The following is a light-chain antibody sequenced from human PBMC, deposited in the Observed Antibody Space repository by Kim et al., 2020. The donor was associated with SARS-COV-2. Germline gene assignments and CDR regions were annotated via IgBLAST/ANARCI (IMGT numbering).Light chain of an antibody. J-gene: IGLJ3*02. V-gene: IGLV3-1*01. CDR2: QDS. CDR3: QAWDSSTEV. CDR1: KLGDKY. Sequence: VSPGQTASITCSGDKLGDKYACWYQQKPGQSPVLVIYQDSKRPSGIPERFSGSNSGNTATLTISGTQAMDEADYYCQAWDSSTEVFGGGTQPTVL.